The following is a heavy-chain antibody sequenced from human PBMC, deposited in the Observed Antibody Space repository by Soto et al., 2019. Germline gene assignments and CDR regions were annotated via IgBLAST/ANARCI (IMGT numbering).Heavy chain of an antibody. J-gene: IGHJ4*02. Sequence: GGSLRLSCAASGFTFSSYGMHWVRQAPGKGLEWVAVISYDGSNKYYADSVKGRFTISRDNSKNTLYLQMNSLRAEDTAVYYCAKDVDGDLTGYFDYWGQGTLVTVSS. CDR2: ISYDGSNK. CDR1: GFTFSSYG. D-gene: IGHD2-21*01. CDR3: AKDVDGDLTGYFDY. V-gene: IGHV3-30*18.